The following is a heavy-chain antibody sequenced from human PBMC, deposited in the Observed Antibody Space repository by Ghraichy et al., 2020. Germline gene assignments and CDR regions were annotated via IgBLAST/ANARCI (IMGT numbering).Heavy chain of an antibody. V-gene: IGHV3-53*01. CDR1: GFTVSNNY. CDR2: IHSAGKT. D-gene: IGHD5-24*01. CDR3: ARSRDGYNYQKFDS. J-gene: IGHJ4*02. Sequence: GESLNISCAASGFTVSNNYMSWVRQAPGKGLEWVSGIHSAGKTYYADSVQGRFTISRDNSKNTLFLQMNSLRAEDTAVYYCARSRDGYNYQKFDSWGQGTLVTVSS.